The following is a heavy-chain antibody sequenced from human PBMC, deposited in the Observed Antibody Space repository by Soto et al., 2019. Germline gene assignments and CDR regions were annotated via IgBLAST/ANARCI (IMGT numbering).Heavy chain of an antibody. J-gene: IGHJ4*02. D-gene: IGHD3-10*01. CDR1: GVTFRNYA. CDR3: AKQRADYGSGADTFYFDS. Sequence: PGGSLRLSCTVSGVTFRNYAMNWVRQAPGKGLEWVSSLSGSGGTTYYADSVKGRFIISRDNYKNTRYLLMNSLRAEDTALYYCAKQRADYGSGADTFYFDSWGQGALVTVSS. V-gene: IGHV3-23*01. CDR2: LSGSGGTT.